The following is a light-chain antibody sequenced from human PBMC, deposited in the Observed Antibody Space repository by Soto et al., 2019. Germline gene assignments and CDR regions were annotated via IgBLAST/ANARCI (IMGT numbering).Light chain of an antibody. V-gene: IGKV3-20*01. Sequence: ETVLTQSPGTLSLSPGERATLSCRAGQSVSSNLAWYQQKPGQAPRLLIFDAATRATGIPDRFSGSGSGTDFTLTISRLEPEDFAVYYCQEFASNFGGGTKVDIK. CDR3: QEFASN. CDR2: DAA. J-gene: IGKJ4*01. CDR1: QSVSSN.